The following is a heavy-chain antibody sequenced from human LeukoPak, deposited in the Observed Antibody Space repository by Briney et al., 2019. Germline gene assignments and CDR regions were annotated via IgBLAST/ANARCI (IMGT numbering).Heavy chain of an antibody. CDR1: GYTFTGYY. CDR3: ARDPPRGYYDSSGYLDY. V-gene: IGHV1-2*02. Sequence: ASVKASCKASGYTFTGYYMHWVRQAPGQGLEWMGWINPNSGGTNYAQKFQGRVTMTRDTSISTAYMELSRLRSDDTAVYYCARDPPRGYYDSSGYLDYWGQGTLVTVSS. CDR2: INPNSGGT. D-gene: IGHD3-22*01. J-gene: IGHJ4*02.